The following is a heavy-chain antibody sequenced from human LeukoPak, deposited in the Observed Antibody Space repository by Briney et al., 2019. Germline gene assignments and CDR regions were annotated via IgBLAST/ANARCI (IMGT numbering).Heavy chain of an antibody. CDR1: GYAIRGSYY. CDR3: ARLVVGRTFGFWPLSNDF. D-gene: IGHD3-22*01. CDR2: IYRSGST. J-gene: IGHJ4*02. V-gene: IGHV4-38-2*01. Sequence: PSETLSLTCVVTGYAIRGSYYCGWFRQPPGKGLEWIGSIYRSGSTHYNPSLKSRLTISVDTSKNQFSLKLNSATAANTAVYYCARLVVGRTFGFWPLSNDFWGQGILVTVSS.